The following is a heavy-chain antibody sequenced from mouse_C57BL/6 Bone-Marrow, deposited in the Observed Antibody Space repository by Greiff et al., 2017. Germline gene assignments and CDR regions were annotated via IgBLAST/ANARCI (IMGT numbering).Heavy chain of an antibody. D-gene: IGHD2-3*01. CDR3: ARGGRWSSFAY. J-gene: IGHJ3*01. CDR1: GYTFTDYY. V-gene: IGHV1-76*01. Sequence: VQLVESGAELVRPGASVKLSCKASGYTFTDYYINWVKQRPGQGLEWIARIYPGSGNTYYNEKFKGKATLTAEKSSSTAYMQLSSLTSEDSAVYFCARGGRWSSFAYWGQGTLVTVSA. CDR2: IYPGSGNT.